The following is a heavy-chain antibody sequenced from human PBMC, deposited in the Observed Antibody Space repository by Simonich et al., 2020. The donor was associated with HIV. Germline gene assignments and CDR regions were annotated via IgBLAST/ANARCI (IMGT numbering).Heavy chain of an antibody. Sequence: QVQLQQWGAGLLKPSETLSLTCAVYGGSYSGYYRSWIRQPPGRGLEWIGENNHSERHNSNPSLKSRVTISVDTSKNQFALKLSSVTAADTAVYYCARLTAGGLGEYFQHWGQGTLVTVSS. CDR1: GGSYSGYY. D-gene: IGHD6-13*01. CDR2: NNHSERH. V-gene: IGHV4-34*01. CDR3: ARLTAGGLGEYFQH. J-gene: IGHJ1*01.